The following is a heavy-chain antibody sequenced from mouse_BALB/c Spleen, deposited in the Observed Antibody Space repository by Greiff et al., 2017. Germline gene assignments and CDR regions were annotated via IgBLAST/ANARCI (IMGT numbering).Heavy chain of an antibody. CDR1: GFTFSSFG. CDR3: ARSEVRKGGDAMDY. D-gene: IGHD2-14*01. V-gene: IGHV5-17*02. Sequence: EVMLVESGGGLVQPGGSRKLSCAASGFTFSSFGMHWVRQAPEKGLEWVAYISSGSSTIYYADTVKGRFTISRDNPKNTLFLQMTSLRSEDTAMYYCARSEVRKGGDAMDYWGQGTSVTVSS. J-gene: IGHJ4*01. CDR2: ISSGSSTI.